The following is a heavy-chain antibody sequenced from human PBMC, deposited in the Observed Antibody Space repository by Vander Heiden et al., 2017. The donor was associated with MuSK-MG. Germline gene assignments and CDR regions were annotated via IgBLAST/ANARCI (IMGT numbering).Heavy chain of an antibody. CDR1: GFTFSSYA. V-gene: IGHV3-64D*06. D-gene: IGHD3-3*01. CDR2: ISSNGGST. Sequence: EVQLVESGGGLVQPGGSLRLSCSASGFTFSSYAMHWVRQAPGKGLEYVSAISSNGGSTYYADSVKGRFTISRDNSKNTLYLQMSSLRAEDTAVYYCVKERHYDFWSGSTFDAFDIWGQGTMVTVSS. J-gene: IGHJ3*02. CDR3: VKERHYDFWSGSTFDAFDI.